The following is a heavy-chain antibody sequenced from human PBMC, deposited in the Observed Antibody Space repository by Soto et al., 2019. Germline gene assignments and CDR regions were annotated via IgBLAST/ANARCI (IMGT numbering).Heavy chain of an antibody. CDR1: GYTFTSYG. CDR2: ISAYNGNT. CDR3: ARDGDGYKSGAFDI. Sequence: QVQLVQSGAEVKKPGASVKVSCKASGYTFTSYGISWVRQAPGQGLEWMGWISAYNGNTNYAQKLQGRVTMNTDTSTITAQMELRSLRSDDTGVYYCARDGDGYKSGAFDIWRQGTMVTVSS. V-gene: IGHV1-18*01. J-gene: IGHJ3*02. D-gene: IGHD5-12*01.